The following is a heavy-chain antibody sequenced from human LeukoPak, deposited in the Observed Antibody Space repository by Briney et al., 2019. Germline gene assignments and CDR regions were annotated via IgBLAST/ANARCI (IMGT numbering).Heavy chain of an antibody. J-gene: IGHJ2*01. CDR3: ARVYYSNSYDYWYFDL. CDR2: AYHSGNT. D-gene: IGHD6-13*01. Sequence: PSETLSLTCTVSGGSISSSSYYWGWIRQPPGKGLEWIGSAYHSGNTYYNPPFKSRVTISVDTSKNQFSLKLSSVTAADTAVYYCARVYYSNSYDYWYFDLWGRGTLVTVSS. V-gene: IGHV4-39*07. CDR1: GGSISSSSYY.